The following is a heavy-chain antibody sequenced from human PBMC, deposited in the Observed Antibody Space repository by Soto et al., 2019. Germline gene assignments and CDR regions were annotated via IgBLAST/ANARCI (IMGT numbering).Heavy chain of an antibody. CDR2: INAGNGNT. CDR1: GYTFTTYG. CDR3: AKSATVPAAIAY. D-gene: IGHD2-2*02. J-gene: IGHJ4*02. Sequence: ASVKVSCKASGYTFTTYGISWLRQAPGQRLEWMGWINAGNGNTKYSQKFQGRVTITRDTSASTAYMELSSLRSEDTAVYYCAKSATVPAAIAYWGQGTLVTVSS. V-gene: IGHV1-3*01.